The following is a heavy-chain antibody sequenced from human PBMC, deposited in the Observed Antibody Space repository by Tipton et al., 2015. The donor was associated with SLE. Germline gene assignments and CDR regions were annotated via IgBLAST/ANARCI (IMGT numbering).Heavy chain of an antibody. Sequence: TLSLTCSVSGGSISGDNYYWGWIRQAPGEGLEWIGYNSYSGDVNYHPSLKSRVTISLDSSKNHLSLKLTSVTPADTAVYYCSRTARVFGFWGRGTLVTVSS. CDR1: GGSISGDNYY. V-gene: IGHV4-61*03. CDR2: NSYSGDV. CDR3: SRTARVFGF. J-gene: IGHJ4*01. D-gene: IGHD6-6*01.